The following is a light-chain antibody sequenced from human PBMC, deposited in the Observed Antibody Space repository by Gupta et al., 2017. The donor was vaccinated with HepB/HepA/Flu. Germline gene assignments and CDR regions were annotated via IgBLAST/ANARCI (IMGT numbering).Light chain of an antibody. J-gene: IGKJ4*01. CDR2: DAS. Sequence: DIQMKQSQSSLSASVGDRVTITCQASQDISNYLNWYQQKPGKAPKLLIYDASNLETGVPSRFSGSGSGTDVTFTISSLQPEDIATYYCQQYDNHHALTFGGGTKVEIK. V-gene: IGKV1-33*01. CDR3: QQYDNHHALT. CDR1: QDISNY.